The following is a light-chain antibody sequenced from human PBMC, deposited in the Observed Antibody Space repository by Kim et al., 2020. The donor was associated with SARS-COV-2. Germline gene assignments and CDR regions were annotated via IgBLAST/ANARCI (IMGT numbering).Light chain of an antibody. CDR2: AAS. CDR3: QQSYSTWT. Sequence: SASVGDRVTISWRASQGISTYLNWYQQKSGKAPKLLIYAASYLQSGVPSRFSGSGSGTEFTLTITSLQAEDFATYYWQQSYSTWTFGQGTKVDIK. CDR1: QGISTY. J-gene: IGKJ1*01. V-gene: IGKV1-39*01.